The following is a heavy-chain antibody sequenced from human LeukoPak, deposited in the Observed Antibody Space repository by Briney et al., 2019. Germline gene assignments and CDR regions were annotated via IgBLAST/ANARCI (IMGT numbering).Heavy chain of an antibody. CDR2: IKTDGSQI. CDR3: ARDLNWETY. D-gene: IGHD7-27*01. Sequence: GGSLRLSCAASGFTFSRYSMNWVCQAPGKRLEWVANIKTDGSQIYYVDSVKCRFTISRDNAKNSLYLQMNSLRAEDTAVYYCARDLNWETYWGQGTLVSVSS. J-gene: IGHJ4*02. V-gene: IGHV3-7*01. CDR1: GFTFSRYS.